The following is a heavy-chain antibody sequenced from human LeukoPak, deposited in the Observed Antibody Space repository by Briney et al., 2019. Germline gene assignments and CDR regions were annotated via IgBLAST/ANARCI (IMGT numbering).Heavy chain of an antibody. CDR1: GFTFNNYA. CDR3: ARDGSNSLDS. J-gene: IGHJ4*02. V-gene: IGHV3-30*04. Sequence: GGSLRLSCIGSGFTFNNYAMHWVRQAPGGGLEWLAAISYDGSERFYAESVMGRFTISKDNSKDTLYLQMNSLRPEETAMYYCARDGSNSLDSWGQGTLVTVSS. CDR2: ISYDGSER.